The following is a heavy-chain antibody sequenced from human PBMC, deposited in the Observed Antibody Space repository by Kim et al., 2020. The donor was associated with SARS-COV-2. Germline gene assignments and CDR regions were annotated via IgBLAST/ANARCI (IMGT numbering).Heavy chain of an antibody. CDR2: ISAGNDNR. D-gene: IGHD3-10*01. CDR1: GYTFTNYG. J-gene: IGHJ6*02. Sequence: ASVKVSCKASGYTFTNYGIHWVRQVPGQGLEWMGWISAGNDNRTYSPKFQDRVTITRDTPTNTAFMELRTLRSDDTAIYYCARDGIFLRFGELLADQPYSYYGLDVWGQGTRVTVSS. CDR3: ARDGIFLRFGELLADQPYSYYGLDV. V-gene: IGHV1-3*01.